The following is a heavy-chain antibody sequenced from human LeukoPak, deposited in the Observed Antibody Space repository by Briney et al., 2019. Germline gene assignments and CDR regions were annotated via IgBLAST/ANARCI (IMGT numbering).Heavy chain of an antibody. CDR2: ISGYNGDT. V-gene: IGHV1-18*01. J-gene: IGHJ4*02. Sequence: EASVKVSCKASGYTFTSYGISWVRQAPGQGLEWMRWISGYNGDTNYAEKLQGKVTMTTDTSTSTAYMELKSLRSDDTAVYYCARGGQRYYYGSGTYYAIDYWGQGTLVTVSS. CDR1: GYTFTSYG. D-gene: IGHD3-10*01. CDR3: ARGGQRYYYGSGTYYAIDY.